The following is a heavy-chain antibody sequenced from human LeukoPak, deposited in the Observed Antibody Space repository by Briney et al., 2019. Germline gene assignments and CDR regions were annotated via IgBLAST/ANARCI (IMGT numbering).Heavy chain of an antibody. CDR2: ISLAGQT. CDR3: SRESGPFCPFGY. CDR1: GGSISGTNW. Sequence: SETLSLTCGVSGGSISGTNWWSWVRQPPGQGLEWIGEISLAGQTNFNPSHNGRVPMSLDKSSNPLSLHLTSVTAADTATYFCSRESGPFCPFGYWGQGTLVIVSS. D-gene: IGHD1-26*01. J-gene: IGHJ4*02. V-gene: IGHV4/OR15-8*02.